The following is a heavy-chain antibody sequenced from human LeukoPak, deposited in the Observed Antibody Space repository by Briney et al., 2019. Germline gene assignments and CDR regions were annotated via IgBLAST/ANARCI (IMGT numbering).Heavy chain of an antibody. CDR3: AKLFLRYGDNEDH. CDR2: ISGSGGST. V-gene: IGHV3-23*01. Sequence: GGSLRLSCAASGFTFSSYAMSWVRQAPGKGLEWVSAISGSGGSTYYADSVKGRFTISRDNSKDTLYLQMNSLRAEDTAVYYCAKLFLRYGDNEDHWGQGTLVTVSS. D-gene: IGHD4-17*01. J-gene: IGHJ4*02. CDR1: GFTFSSYA.